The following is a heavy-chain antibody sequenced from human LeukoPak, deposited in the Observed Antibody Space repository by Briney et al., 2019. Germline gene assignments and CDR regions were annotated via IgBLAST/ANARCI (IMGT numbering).Heavy chain of an antibody. Sequence: SETLSLTCTVSGGSISSYYWSWIRQPPGKGLEWIGYIYCSGSTNYNPSLKSRVTISVDTSKNQFSLKLSSVTAADTAVYYCAREYYGSSGYYNDYWGQGALVTVSS. V-gene: IGHV4-59*01. CDR3: AREYYGSSGYYNDY. CDR1: GGSISSYY. D-gene: IGHD3-22*01. CDR2: IYCSGST. J-gene: IGHJ4*02.